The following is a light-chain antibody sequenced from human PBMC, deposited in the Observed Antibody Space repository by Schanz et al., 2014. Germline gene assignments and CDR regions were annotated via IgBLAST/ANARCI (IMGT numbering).Light chain of an antibody. V-gene: IGLV2-14*03. CDR2: DVS. CDR1: SSDVGAYNY. Sequence: QFALTQPASVSGSPGQSITISCTGTSSDVGAYNYVSWYQQHPGKAPKLMIYDVSNRPSGVSNRFSGSKSGNTASLTISGLQAEDESDYYCCSYADNYTWVFGGGTKLTVL. CDR3: CSYADNYTWV. J-gene: IGLJ3*02.